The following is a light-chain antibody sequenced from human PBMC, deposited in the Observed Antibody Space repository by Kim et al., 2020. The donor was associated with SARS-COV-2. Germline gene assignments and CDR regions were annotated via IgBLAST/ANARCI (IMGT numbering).Light chain of an antibody. Sequence: AIQMTQSPSSLSASVGDRVIIICRASQGIGNDLGWYQQKPGKAPKLLIYAASTLQTGVPSRFSGSGSGTDFTLTISSLQPDDFATYHCQQYDRFWTFGQGTKVDIK. CDR2: AAS. J-gene: IGKJ1*01. CDR1: QGIGND. V-gene: IGKV1-6*01. CDR3: QQYDRFWT.